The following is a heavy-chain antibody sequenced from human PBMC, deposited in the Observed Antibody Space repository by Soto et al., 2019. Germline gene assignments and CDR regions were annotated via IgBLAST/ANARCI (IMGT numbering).Heavy chain of an antibody. Sequence: PSETLSLTCTVSGGSISSYYWSWIRQPPGKGLEWIGYIYYSGSTNYNPSLKSRVTISVDTSKNQFSLKLSSVTAADTAVYYCARGVYDSSGYSFYFDYWGQGTLVTFSS. CDR3: ARGVYDSSGYSFYFDY. D-gene: IGHD3-22*01. CDR2: IYYSGST. J-gene: IGHJ4*02. CDR1: GGSISSYY. V-gene: IGHV4-59*01.